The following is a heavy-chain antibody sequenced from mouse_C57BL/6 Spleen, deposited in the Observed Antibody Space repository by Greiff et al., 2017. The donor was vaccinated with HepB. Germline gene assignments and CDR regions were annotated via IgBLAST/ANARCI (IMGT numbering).Heavy chain of an antibody. D-gene: IGHD2-4*01. J-gene: IGHJ3*01. CDR2: ISYDGSN. Sequence: DVQLQESGPGLVKPSQSLSLTCSVTGYSITSGYYWNWIRQFPGNKLEWMGYISYDGSNNYNPSLKNRISITRDTSKNQFFLKLNSVTTEDTATYYCARDRDYDYDGFAYWGQGTLVTVSA. CDR1: GYSITSGYY. CDR3: ARDRDYDYDGFAY. V-gene: IGHV3-6*01.